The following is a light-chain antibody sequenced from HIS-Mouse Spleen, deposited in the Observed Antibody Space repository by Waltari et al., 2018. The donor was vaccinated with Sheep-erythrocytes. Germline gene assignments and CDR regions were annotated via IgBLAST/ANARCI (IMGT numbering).Light chain of an antibody. CDR1: QSISSY. Sequence: DIQMTQSPSSLSASVGDRVTITCRASQSISSYLNWYQQKPGKAPKLLIYAASSLQSGVPSMFSGNEAGTDFTLAISSLQPEDFATYYCRQSYSTPYTFGHGTKLEIK. V-gene: IGKV1-39*01. CDR2: AAS. CDR3: RQSYSTPYT. J-gene: IGKJ2*01.